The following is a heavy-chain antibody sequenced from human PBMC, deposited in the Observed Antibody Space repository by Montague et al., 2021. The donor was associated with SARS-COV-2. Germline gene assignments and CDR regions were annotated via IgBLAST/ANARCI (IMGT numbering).Heavy chain of an antibody. D-gene: IGHD3-9*01. CDR3: ARMPYDILTGSGYYGMDV. CDR1: GFSLSTSGMC. CDR2: IDWDDDK. Sequence: PALVKPTQTPTLTCAFSGFSLSTSGMCVSWIRQPPGKALEWLALIDWDDDKYYSTSLKTRLTISKDTSKNQVVLTMTNMDPVDTATYYCARMPYDILTGSGYYGMDVWGQGTTVTVSS. J-gene: IGHJ6*02. V-gene: IGHV2-70*01.